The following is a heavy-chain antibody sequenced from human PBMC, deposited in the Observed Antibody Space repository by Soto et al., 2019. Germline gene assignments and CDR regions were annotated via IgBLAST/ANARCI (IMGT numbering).Heavy chain of an antibody. V-gene: IGHV6-1*01. CDR2: TYYRSKWYH. Sequence: QVQVQQSGPGLVKPSQTLSLTCAISGDSVSSNSAAWNWLRQSPSRGLEWLGRTYYRSKWYHDYAISVQSRIIINPDTSKNQFSLHLNSMTPDDTAVYYCARDFTGLHPWGQGTLVTVSS. J-gene: IGHJ5*02. CDR3: ARDFTGLHP. D-gene: IGHD3-9*01. CDR1: GDSVSSNSAA.